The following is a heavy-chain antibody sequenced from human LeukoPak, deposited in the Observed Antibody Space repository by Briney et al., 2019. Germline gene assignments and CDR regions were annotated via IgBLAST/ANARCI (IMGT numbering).Heavy chain of an antibody. Sequence: PGESLRLSCVASGFTFRTYAMSWVRRAPGKGLEWVSGISGSGGMTWYADSVKGRFTISRDNSKNTVYLQMNSLTVEDTAVYYCARDQRPYCGGECYCAIDLWGRGTLVTVSS. J-gene: IGHJ3*01. CDR3: ARDQRPYCGGECYCAIDL. V-gene: IGHV3-23*01. CDR2: ISGSGGMT. D-gene: IGHD2-21*01. CDR1: GFTFRTYA.